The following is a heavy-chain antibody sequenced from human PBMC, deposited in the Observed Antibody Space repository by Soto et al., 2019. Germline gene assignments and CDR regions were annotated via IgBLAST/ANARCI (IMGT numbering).Heavy chain of an antibody. Sequence: SVKVSCKASGGTFSSYAISWVRQAPGQGLEWMGGIIPIFGTANYAQKFQGRVTVTADESTSTAYMELSSLRPEDTAVYYCARDQRDYYYDSSGYSWGQGTLVTVSS. D-gene: IGHD3-22*01. CDR2: IIPIFGTA. V-gene: IGHV1-69*13. CDR3: ARDQRDYYYDSSGYS. CDR1: GGTFSSYA. J-gene: IGHJ4*02.